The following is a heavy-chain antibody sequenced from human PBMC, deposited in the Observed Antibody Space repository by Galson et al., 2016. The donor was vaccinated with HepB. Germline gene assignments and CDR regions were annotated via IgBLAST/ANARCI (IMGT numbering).Heavy chain of an antibody. J-gene: IGHJ1*01. CDR2: IYYSGST. CDR3: AGNGDYGYFQH. CDR1: GGSISSRGYY. V-gene: IGHV4-31*03. Sequence: TLSLTCTVSGGSISSRGYYWSWIRQHPGKGLEWIGYIYYSGSTYYNPSLKSRVTMSVDTSKRQFSLKLSSVTAADTAVYYCAGNGDYGYFQHWGQGTLVTVSS. D-gene: IGHD4-17*01.